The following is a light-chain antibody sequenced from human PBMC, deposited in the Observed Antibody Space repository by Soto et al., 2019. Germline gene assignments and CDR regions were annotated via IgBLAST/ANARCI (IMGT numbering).Light chain of an antibody. Sequence: IVLTQSPAILSLSPGERANFSCRASQSVSRNLDWYQHKPGPTPRLLIYDASNRATGIPVRFSGSGSGTDFTLTSSSLEPEDFAFYYCKQRSNGLSFGAGTKVDI. CDR3: KQRSNGLS. V-gene: IGKV3-11*01. CDR2: DAS. J-gene: IGKJ3*01. CDR1: QSVSRN.